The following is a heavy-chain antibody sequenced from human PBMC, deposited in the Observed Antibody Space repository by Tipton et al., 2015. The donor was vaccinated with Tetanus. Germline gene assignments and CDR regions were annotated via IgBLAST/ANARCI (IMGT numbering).Heavy chain of an antibody. CDR3: ARTLRSYYYYYGMDV. CDR1: GYTFTSYG. J-gene: IGHJ6*02. CDR2: NSAYNGNT. Sequence: QLVQSGAEVKKPGASVKVSCKASGYTFTSYGISWVRQAPGQGLEWMGWNSAYNGNTNYVQKLQGRVTMTTDTSTSTAYMDLRSLRSADTAVYYCARTLRSYYYYYGMDVWGQGTSVTVAS. D-gene: IGHD2-15*01. V-gene: IGHV1-18*01.